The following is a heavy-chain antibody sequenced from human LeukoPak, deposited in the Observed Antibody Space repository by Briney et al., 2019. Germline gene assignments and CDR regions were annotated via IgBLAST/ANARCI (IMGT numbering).Heavy chain of an antibody. CDR2: ISGSGGHT. D-gene: IGHD5-18*01. Sequence: GGSLRLSCAASGITFSSHAMSWVRQAPGKGLEWVSLISGSGGHTYYGDSVKGRFTISRDNAKNTLYLQMNTLRAEDTAVYYCASSGYSLFDYWGQGALVTVSS. CDR1: GITFSSHA. J-gene: IGHJ4*02. V-gene: IGHV3-23*01. CDR3: ASSGYSLFDY.